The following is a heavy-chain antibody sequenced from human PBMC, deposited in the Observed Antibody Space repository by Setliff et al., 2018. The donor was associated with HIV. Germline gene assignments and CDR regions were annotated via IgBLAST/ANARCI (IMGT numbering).Heavy chain of an antibody. J-gene: IGHJ4*02. CDR2: VNHIGGT. D-gene: IGHD1-26*01. CDR3: ARGRDDAWELSDR. V-gene: IGHV4-34*01. CDR1: GDSISSDFY. Sequence: NPSETLSLTCTVSGDSISSDFYWTWIRQPPGKGLEWIGEVNHIGGTNYNPSLKSRVSMSVDTSKSRFSLNLTAVTAADTAVYYCARGRDDAWELSDRWGQGTLVTVSS.